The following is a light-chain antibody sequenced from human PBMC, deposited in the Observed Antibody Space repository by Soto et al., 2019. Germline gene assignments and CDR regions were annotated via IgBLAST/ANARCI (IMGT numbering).Light chain of an antibody. J-gene: IGKJ5*01. CDR1: QSVSSSY. CDR2: GAS. V-gene: IGKV3-20*01. Sequence: IVLTQSPGTLSLSPGERATLSCRASQSVSSSYLAWYQQKPGQAPRLLIYGASSRATGIPDRFGGSGSGTDFTLTISRLEPEDFATYYCQQLFDSPITFGQGTRLEIK. CDR3: QQLFDSPIT.